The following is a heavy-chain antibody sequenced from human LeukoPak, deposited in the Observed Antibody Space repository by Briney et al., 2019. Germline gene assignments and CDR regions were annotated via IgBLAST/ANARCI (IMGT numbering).Heavy chain of an antibody. V-gene: IGHV4-59*08. CDR2: IYSSGSA. D-gene: IGHD1-26*01. J-gene: IGHJ4*02. CDR3: ARRSSGRNGGYFDY. Sequence: SETLSLTCTVSGASINNNFWTWFRQPPGKGLEWIGYIYSSGSADYNPSLKSRVTISVDTSKNQFSLKLSSVTAADTAVYYCARRSSGRNGGYFDYWGQGTLVTVSS. CDR1: GASINNNF.